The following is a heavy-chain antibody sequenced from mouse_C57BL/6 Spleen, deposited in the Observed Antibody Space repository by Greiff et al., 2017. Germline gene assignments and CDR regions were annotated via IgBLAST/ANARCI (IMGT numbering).Heavy chain of an antibody. D-gene: IGHD1-1*01. CDR2: ICYDGSN. CDR1: GYSITSGYY. Sequence: ESGPGLVKPSQSLSLTCSVTGYSITSGYYWNWIRQFPGNKLEWMGYICYDGSNNYNPSLKNRISITRDTSKNQFFLKLNSVTTEDTATYYCAVITTGGYYFDYWGQGTTLTVSS. V-gene: IGHV3-6*01. J-gene: IGHJ2*01. CDR3: AVITTGGYYFDY.